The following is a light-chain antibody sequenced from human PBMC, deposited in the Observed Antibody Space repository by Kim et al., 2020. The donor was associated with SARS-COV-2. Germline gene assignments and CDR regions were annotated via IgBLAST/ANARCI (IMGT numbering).Light chain of an antibody. J-gene: IGLJ2*01. Sequence: PGMKARITCSGDALPKQYAYWYQQRPGQAPVLVIYKDSERPSGIPERFSGSSSGTTVTLTISGVQAEDEADYYCQSADSSGTYVVFGGGTQLTVL. V-gene: IGLV3-25*03. CDR2: KDS. CDR3: QSADSSGTYVV. CDR1: ALPKQY.